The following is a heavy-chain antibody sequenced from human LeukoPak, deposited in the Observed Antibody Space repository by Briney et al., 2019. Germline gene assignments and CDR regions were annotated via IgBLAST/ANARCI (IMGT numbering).Heavy chain of an antibody. V-gene: IGHV4-38-2*02. D-gene: IGHD3-22*01. CDR1: GYSISSGYY. J-gene: IGHJ5*02. Sequence: PSETLSLTCTVSGYSISSGYYWGWIRQPPGKGLEWIGSIYHSGSTYYNPSLKSRVTISVDTSKNQFSLKLSSVTAADTAVYYCARHRVVGPRNWFDPWGQGTLVTVSS. CDR3: ARHRVVGPRNWFDP. CDR2: IYHSGST.